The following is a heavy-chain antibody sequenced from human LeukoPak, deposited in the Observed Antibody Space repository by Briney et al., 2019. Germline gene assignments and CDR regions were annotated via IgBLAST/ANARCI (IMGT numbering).Heavy chain of an antibody. V-gene: IGHV1-3*03. J-gene: IGHJ4*02. CDR3: ARASHIWSGYLH. CDR1: GYTFTSYA. Sequence: ASVKVSCKASGYTFTSYAMHWVRQAPGQRLEWMGWINAGNGNTKYSQEFQGRVTITRDTSASTAYMELSSLRSEDMAVYYCARASHIWSGYLHWGQGTLVTVSS. CDR2: INAGNGNT. D-gene: IGHD3-3*02.